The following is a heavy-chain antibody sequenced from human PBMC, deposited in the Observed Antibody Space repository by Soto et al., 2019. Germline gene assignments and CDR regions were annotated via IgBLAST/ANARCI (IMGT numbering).Heavy chain of an antibody. V-gene: IGHV1-69*13. CDR3: ARGYYNGRWFDP. CDR2: IIPIFGTA. D-gene: IGHD3-10*01. Sequence: SVKVSCKASGGTFSSYAISWVRQAPGQGLEWMGGIIPIFGTANYAQKFQGRVTITADESTSTAYMELSSLRSEDTAVYYCARGYYNGRWFDPWGQGTLVTVSS. J-gene: IGHJ5*02. CDR1: GGTFSSYA.